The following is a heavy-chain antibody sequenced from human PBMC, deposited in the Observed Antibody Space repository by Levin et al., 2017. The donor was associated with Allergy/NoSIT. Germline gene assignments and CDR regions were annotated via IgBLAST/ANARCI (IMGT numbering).Heavy chain of an antibody. CDR2: ISYDGSNE. Sequence: PGGSLRLSCAASGFTFSNFSMHWVRQAPGKGLEWVTVISYDGSNEYYADSVKGRFTISRDNSKNTLYLQVNSLRADDTAVYYCARDWYDVLTGYYNRNYYYGMDVWGQGTTVTVSS. V-gene: IGHV3-30-3*01. CDR3: ARDWYDVLTGYYNRNYYYGMDV. CDR1: GFTFSNFS. J-gene: IGHJ6*02. D-gene: IGHD3-9*01.